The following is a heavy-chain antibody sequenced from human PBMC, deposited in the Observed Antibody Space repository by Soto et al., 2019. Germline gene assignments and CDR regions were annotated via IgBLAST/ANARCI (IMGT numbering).Heavy chain of an antibody. CDR1: GGSISTYY. CDR3: ARYVDTPISNLFDP. D-gene: IGHD5-18*01. CDR2: IFYSGST. J-gene: IGHJ5*02. V-gene: IGHV4-59*01. Sequence: PSETLSLTCTVSGGSISTYYWSWIRQPPGKGLEWIGYIFYSGSTNYNPSLKSRITISVDTSKNQFSLKLSSVTAADTAVYYCARYVDTPISNLFDPWGQGTLVTVSS.